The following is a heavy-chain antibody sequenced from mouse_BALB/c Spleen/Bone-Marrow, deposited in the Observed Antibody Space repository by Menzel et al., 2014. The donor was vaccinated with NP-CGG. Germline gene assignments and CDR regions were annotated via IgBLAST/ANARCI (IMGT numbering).Heavy chain of an antibody. CDR2: IVPSVDYT. CDR3: AREARTGAWFAY. D-gene: IGHD4-1*01. J-gene: IGHJ3*01. CDR1: GYTFTSYT. Sequence: QVQLQQSGAELARPGASVKMSCKASGYTFTSYTMQWIRQRPGQGLEWIGYIVPSVDYTNYNQKFKDKATLTADKSSNTAYMQLSSLTSEDFAVYYCAREARTGAWFAYWGQGTLVTVSA. V-gene: IGHV1-4*01.